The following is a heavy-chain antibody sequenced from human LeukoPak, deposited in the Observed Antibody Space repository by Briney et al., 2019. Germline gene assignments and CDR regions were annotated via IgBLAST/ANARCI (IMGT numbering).Heavy chain of an antibody. Sequence: GESLKISCKGCGYSFTRYWIGWVRQMPGKGLEWMGIIYPGDSDTRYSPSFQGQVTISADKSISTAYLQWSSLKASDTAMYYCARHRRTVTIDYWGQGTLVTVSS. V-gene: IGHV5-51*01. J-gene: IGHJ4*02. CDR1: GYSFTRYW. CDR3: ARHRRTVTIDY. CDR2: IYPGDSDT. D-gene: IGHD4-17*01.